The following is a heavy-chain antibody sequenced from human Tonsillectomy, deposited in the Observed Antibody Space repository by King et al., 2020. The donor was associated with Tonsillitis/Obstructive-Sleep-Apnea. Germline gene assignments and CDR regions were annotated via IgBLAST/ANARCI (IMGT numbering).Heavy chain of an antibody. J-gene: IGHJ3*02. CDR3: ARPVQGVTLDAFDI. CDR2: IVPIFGTA. D-gene: IGHD3-10*01. CDR1: GGTFSSYA. V-gene: IGHV1-69*01. Sequence: QLVQSGAEVKKPGSSVKVSCKASGGTFSSYAISWVRQAPGQGLDWMGGIVPIFGTANYAQKFQGRVTITADESTSTAYMELSSLRSEDTAVYYCARPVQGVTLDAFDIWGQGTMVTVSS.